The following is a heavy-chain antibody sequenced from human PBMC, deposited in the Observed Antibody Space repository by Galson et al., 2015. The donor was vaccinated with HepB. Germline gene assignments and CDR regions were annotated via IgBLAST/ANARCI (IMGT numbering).Heavy chain of an antibody. CDR2: ISGSGGNT. Sequence: SLRLSCAASGFTFSSYAMSWVRQAPGKGLERVSVISGSGGNTYNADSVKGRFTISRDNSKNTLYLQMSSLRAEDTAVYYCAKVRAATGLNDAFDIWGQGTVVTVSS. CDR1: GFTFSSYA. CDR3: AKVRAATGLNDAFDI. D-gene: IGHD6-13*01. J-gene: IGHJ3*02. V-gene: IGHV3-23*01.